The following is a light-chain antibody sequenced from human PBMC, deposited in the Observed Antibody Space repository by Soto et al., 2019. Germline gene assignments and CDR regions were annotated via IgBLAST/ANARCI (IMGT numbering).Light chain of an antibody. Sequence: QSALTQPASVSGSPGQSITISCTGTSSDVGGYNSVSWYQQHPGKAPKLMIYEVSNRPSGVSNRFSGSKSGNTASLTISGLRAEDEADYYCSSYTSSSTVVFGGGTKLTVL. J-gene: IGLJ2*01. V-gene: IGLV2-14*01. CDR1: SSDVGGYNS. CDR3: SSYTSSSTVV. CDR2: EVS.